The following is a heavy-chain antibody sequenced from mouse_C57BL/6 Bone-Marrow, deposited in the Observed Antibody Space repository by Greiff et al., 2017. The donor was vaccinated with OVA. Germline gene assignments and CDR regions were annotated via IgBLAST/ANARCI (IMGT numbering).Heavy chain of an antibody. CDR2: IYPRSGNT. D-gene: IGHD1-1*01. CDR3: ARRAYYYGSSYPCDY. Sequence: QVQLQQSGAELARPGASVKLSCKASGYTFTSYGISWVKQRTGQGLEWIGEIYPRSGNTYYNEKFKGKATLTADKSSSTAYMELRSLTSEDSAVYFCARRAYYYGSSYPCDYWGQGTTLTVSS. V-gene: IGHV1-81*01. CDR1: GYTFTSYG. J-gene: IGHJ2*01.